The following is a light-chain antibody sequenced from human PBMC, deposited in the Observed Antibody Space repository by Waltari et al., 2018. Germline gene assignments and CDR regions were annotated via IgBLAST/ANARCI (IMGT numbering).Light chain of an antibody. CDR3: ALYYGNARWV. CDR1: TGAVISHCC. Sequence: QTVVTQEPSLTVPPGGTVTLTCASFTGAVISHCCPNWFQQKPDQAPRTLIYNTAKKHSWTPARFSGSLRGDKAALTLSPAQPEDEAEYYCALYYGNARWVFGGGTNLTVL. CDR2: NTA. V-gene: IGLV7-43*01. J-gene: IGLJ3*02.